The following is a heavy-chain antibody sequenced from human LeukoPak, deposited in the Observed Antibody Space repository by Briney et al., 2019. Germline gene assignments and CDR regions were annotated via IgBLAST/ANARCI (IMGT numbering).Heavy chain of an antibody. V-gene: IGHV3-73*01. CDR1: GFTFSGSA. Sequence: GGSLKLSCAASGFTFSGSAMHWVRQASGKGLEWVGRIRSKANSYATAYAASVKGRFTISRDDSKNTAYLQMNSLKTEDTAVYYCTTSYSSSWFFLWGQGTLVTVSS. J-gene: IGHJ5*02. D-gene: IGHD6-13*01. CDR2: IRSKANSYAT. CDR3: TTSYSSSWFFL.